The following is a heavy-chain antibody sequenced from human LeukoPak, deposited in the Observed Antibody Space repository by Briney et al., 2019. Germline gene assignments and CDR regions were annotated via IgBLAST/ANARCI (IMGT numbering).Heavy chain of an antibody. J-gene: IGHJ4*02. V-gene: IGHV4-34*01. D-gene: IGHD4-17*01. CDR3: AAGDYVPYYFDY. CDR2: INHIGST. Sequence: SETLSLTCAVYGGSFSGYYWSWIRQPPGKGLEWIGEINHIGSTNYNPSLKSRVTMSVDTSKNQFSLKLTSVTAADTAVYYCAAGDYVPYYFDYWGQGTLVTVSS. CDR1: GGSFSGYY.